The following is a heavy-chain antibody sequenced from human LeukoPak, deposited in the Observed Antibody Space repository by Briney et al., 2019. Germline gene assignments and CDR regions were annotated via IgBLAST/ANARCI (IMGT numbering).Heavy chain of an antibody. J-gene: IGHJ5*02. CDR1: GGPISSYY. CDR3: AGRGYSGRFDP. V-gene: IGHV4-59*01. CDR2: IYYSGST. Sequence: SETQSLTCTVSGGPISSYYWSWIRQPPGKGLEWIGYIYYSGSTNYNPSLKSRVTISVDTSKNQFSLKLSSVTAADTAVYYCAGRGYSGRFDPWGQGTLVTVSS. D-gene: IGHD5-18*01.